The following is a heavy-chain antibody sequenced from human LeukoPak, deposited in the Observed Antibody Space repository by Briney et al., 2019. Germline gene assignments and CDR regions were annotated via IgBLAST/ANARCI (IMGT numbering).Heavy chain of an antibody. Sequence: ASVKVSCKASGYTFTSYAMNWVRQAPGQGLEWMGWINTNTGNPTYAQGFTGQFVFSLDTSVSTAYLQISSLKAEDTAVYYCARDSSPIYYYDSSGFIDYWGQGTLVTVSS. V-gene: IGHV7-4-1*02. J-gene: IGHJ4*02. CDR3: ARDSSPIYYYDSSGFIDY. CDR2: INTNTGNP. CDR1: GYTFTSYA. D-gene: IGHD3-22*01.